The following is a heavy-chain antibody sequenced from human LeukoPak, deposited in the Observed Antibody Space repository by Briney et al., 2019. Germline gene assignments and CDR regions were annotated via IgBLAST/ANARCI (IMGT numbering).Heavy chain of an antibody. D-gene: IGHD2-2*01. Sequence: SETLSLTCAVSGFSISSGCYRGWIRQPPGKGLEWIGSSYHSGSTYYTPSVKSRVTISVDTSKNPLSLKLSCVTAADTAVYYGARRYQLYYFDYWGQGTLVTVSS. V-gene: IGHV4-38-2*01. J-gene: IGHJ4*02. CDR3: ARRYQLYYFDY. CDR2: SYHSGST. CDR1: GFSISSGCY.